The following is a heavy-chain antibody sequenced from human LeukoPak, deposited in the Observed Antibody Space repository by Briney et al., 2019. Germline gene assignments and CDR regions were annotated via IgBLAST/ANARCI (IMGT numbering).Heavy chain of an antibody. CDR3: ARDEVVGEIDY. CDR2: ISYDGSNK. CDR1: GFTFSSYA. D-gene: IGHD1-26*01. Sequence: GGSLRLSCAASGFTFSSYAMHWVRQAPGKGLEWVAVISYDGSNKYYADSVKGRFTISRDNSKNTLYLQMNSLRAEDTAVYYCARDEVVGEIDYWGQGTLVTVSS. J-gene: IGHJ4*02. V-gene: IGHV3-30-3*01.